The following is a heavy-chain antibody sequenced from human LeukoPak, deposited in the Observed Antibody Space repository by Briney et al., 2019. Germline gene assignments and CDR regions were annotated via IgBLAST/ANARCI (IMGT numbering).Heavy chain of an antibody. CDR2: IYSGGST. J-gene: IGHJ6*02. Sequence: GGSLRLSCAASGFTFSTYWMSWVRQAPGKGPEWVSVIYSGGSTYYADSVKGRFTISRDNSKNTLYLQMNSLRAEDTAVYYCARVLRFLEWSNYYYYGMDVWGQGTTVTVSS. D-gene: IGHD3-3*01. CDR1: GFTFSTYW. CDR3: ARVLRFLEWSNYYYYGMDV. V-gene: IGHV3-66*01.